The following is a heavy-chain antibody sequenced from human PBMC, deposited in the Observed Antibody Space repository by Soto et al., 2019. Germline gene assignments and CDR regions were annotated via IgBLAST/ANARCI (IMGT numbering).Heavy chain of an antibody. CDR3: ASSDDYELKYYYYGMDV. CDR2: MSGSSSTT. CDR1: GLTFSNYA. Sequence: LRLSCAASGLTFSNYAMSWVRQAPGGGLEWVSSMSGSSSTTYYADSVKGRFTISRDNSKNTLYLQMNSLRAEDTAVYYCASSDDYELKYYYYGMDVWGQGTTVTVSS. V-gene: IGHV3-23*01. J-gene: IGHJ6*02. D-gene: IGHD4-17*01.